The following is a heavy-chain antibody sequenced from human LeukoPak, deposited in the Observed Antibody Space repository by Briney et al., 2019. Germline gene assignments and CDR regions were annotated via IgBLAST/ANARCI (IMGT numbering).Heavy chain of an antibody. J-gene: IGHJ4*02. V-gene: IGHV3-30*04. CDR2: ISYVGSNK. Sequence: QPGRPLRLSCAASGFTFSSYAMHGVRQAPGKGLEGVAVISYVGSNKYYADSVKGRFTISRDNSKNTLYLQMNSPRAEDTAVYYCARDHLSYYNVLDYWGQGTLVTVSS. CDR1: GFTFSSYA. CDR3: ARDHLSYYNVLDY. D-gene: IGHD3-10*01.